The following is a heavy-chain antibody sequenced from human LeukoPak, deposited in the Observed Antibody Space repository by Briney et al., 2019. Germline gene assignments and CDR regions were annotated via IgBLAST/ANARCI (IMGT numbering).Heavy chain of an antibody. CDR1: GFTFSSYA. CDR2: ISGSGGST. CDR3: ARDNGLWSQRGRFDY. J-gene: IGHJ4*02. D-gene: IGHD5-18*01. Sequence: PGGSLRLSCAASGFTFSSYAMSWVRQAPGKGLEWVSAISGSGGSTYYADSVKGRFTISRDNSKNTLYLQVNSLRAEDTAVYYCARDNGLWSQRGRFDYWGQGTLVTVSS. V-gene: IGHV3-23*01.